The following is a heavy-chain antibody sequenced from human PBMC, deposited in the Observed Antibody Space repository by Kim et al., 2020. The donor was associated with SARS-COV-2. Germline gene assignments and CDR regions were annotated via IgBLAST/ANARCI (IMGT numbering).Heavy chain of an antibody. CDR3: AKDLDYYDSSGWNWFDP. CDR1: GFTFSSYG. D-gene: IGHD3-22*01. CDR2: ISYDGSNK. V-gene: IGHV3-30*18. J-gene: IGHJ5*02. Sequence: GGSLRLSCAASGFTFSSYGMHWVRQAPGKGLEWVAVISYDGSNKYYADSVKGRFTISRDNSKNTLYLQMNSLRAEDTAVYYCAKDLDYYDSSGWNWFDPWGQGTLVTVSS.